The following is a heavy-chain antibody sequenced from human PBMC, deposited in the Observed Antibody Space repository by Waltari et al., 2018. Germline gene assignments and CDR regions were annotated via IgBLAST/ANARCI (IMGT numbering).Heavy chain of an antibody. CDR1: GFTFSSYG. Sequence: QVQLVESGGGVVQPGGSLRLSCAASGFTFSSYGMHWVRQAPGKGLEWVAFIRYDGRNEYYADSVKGRFTNSRDNSKNTLYLQMNSLRAEDTAVYYCAKDPRAYDSSGYYYNYFDDWGQGTLVTVSS. CDR3: AKDPRAYDSSGYYYNYFDD. CDR2: IRYDGRNE. D-gene: IGHD3-22*01. J-gene: IGHJ4*02. V-gene: IGHV3-30*02.